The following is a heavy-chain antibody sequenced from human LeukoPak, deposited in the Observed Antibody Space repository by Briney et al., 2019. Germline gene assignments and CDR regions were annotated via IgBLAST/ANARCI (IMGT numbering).Heavy chain of an antibody. D-gene: IGHD5-24*01. V-gene: IGHV1-2*02. CDR3: ARDRYGDGFAHLDY. J-gene: IGHJ4*02. CDR2: ITPSAGT. Sequence: ASVKVSCKASGYTSTSYAIQWVRQAPEQGLEWMGWITPSAGTNYPQKFQCRVAITWDTSITTAYMDLSRLTSDDTAVYYCARDRYGDGFAHLDYWGQGALVTVSS. CDR1: GYTSTSYA.